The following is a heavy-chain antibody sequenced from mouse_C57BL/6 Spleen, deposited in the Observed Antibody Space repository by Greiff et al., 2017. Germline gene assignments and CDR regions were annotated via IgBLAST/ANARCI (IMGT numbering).Heavy chain of an antibody. J-gene: IGHJ2*01. CDR1: GFTFSDYG. CDR3: ARTATTAHYFDY. D-gene: IGHD1-2*01. Sequence: EVKLVESGGGLVKPGGSLKLSCAASGFTFSDYGMHWVRQAPEKGLEWVAYISSGSSTSYYADTVKGRFTISRDNAKNTLFLQMTSLRSEDTAMYYCARTATTAHYFDYWGQGTTLTVSS. V-gene: IGHV5-17*01. CDR2: ISSGSSTS.